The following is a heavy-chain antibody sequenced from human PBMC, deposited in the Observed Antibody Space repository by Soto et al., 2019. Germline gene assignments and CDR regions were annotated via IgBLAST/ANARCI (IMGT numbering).Heavy chain of an antibody. CDR1: GGSISSGGYS. CDR3: AREVIFGVVIESRWFDP. V-gene: IGHV4-30-2*01. D-gene: IGHD3-3*01. J-gene: IGHJ5*02. Sequence: PSETLSLTCAVSGGSISSGGYSWSWIRQPPGKGLEWIGYIYHSGSTYYNPSLKSRVTISVDRSKNQFSLKLSSVTAADTAVYYCAREVIFGVVIESRWFDPWGQGTLVTVSS. CDR2: IYHSGST.